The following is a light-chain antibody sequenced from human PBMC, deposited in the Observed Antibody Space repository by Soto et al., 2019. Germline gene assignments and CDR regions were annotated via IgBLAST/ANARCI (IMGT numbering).Light chain of an antibody. Sequence: QSALTQPVSVSGSPGQSITISCTGTNSDVGTYNLVSWYQQHPGKAPKLMIYEGSKRPSGVSNRFSGSKSGNAASLTISGLQAEDEADYYCCSYARSSVVFGGGTKLTVL. CDR1: NSDVGTYNL. J-gene: IGLJ2*01. V-gene: IGLV2-23*01. CDR3: CSYARSSVV. CDR2: EGS.